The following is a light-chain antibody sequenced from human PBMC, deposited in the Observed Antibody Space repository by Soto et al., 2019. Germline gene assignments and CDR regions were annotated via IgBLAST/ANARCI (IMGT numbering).Light chain of an antibody. CDR2: EVS. V-gene: IGLV2-14*01. Sequence: QSALTQPASVSGSPGQSITISCTGSSSDVGGYKYVSWYQQHPGKAPKLMIYEVSNRPSGVSNRFSGSKSGNTASLTISGLQDEDDAYYYCNSYTSSNTRLFGGGTKLTVL. J-gene: IGLJ2*01. CDR1: SSDVGGYKY. CDR3: NSYTSSNTRL.